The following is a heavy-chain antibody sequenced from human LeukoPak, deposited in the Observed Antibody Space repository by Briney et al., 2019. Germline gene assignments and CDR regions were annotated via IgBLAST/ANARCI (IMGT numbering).Heavy chain of an antibody. CDR1: GFTFSSYA. Sequence: GGSLRLACAASGFTFSSYAMSWVRQAPGKGLEWVSAISGSGGSTYYADSVKGRFTISRDNSKNTLYLQMNSLRAEDTAVYYCAKIPGLTVTTDAADYWGQGTLVTVSS. J-gene: IGHJ4*02. V-gene: IGHV3-23*01. CDR2: ISGSGGST. D-gene: IGHD4-17*01. CDR3: AKIPGLTVTTDAADY.